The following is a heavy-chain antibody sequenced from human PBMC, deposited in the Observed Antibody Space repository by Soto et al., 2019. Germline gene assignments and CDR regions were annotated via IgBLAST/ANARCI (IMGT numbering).Heavy chain of an antibody. CDR2: IWYDGSNK. Sequence: PGGSLRLSCTASGFTFSNYGMHWVRQAPGKGLEWVAVIWYDGSNKYYADSVKGRFTISRDNSKNTLYLQMNSLRAEDTAVYYCARVYSGSYYIPPDIWGQGTMVTVSS. J-gene: IGHJ3*02. V-gene: IGHV3-33*01. CDR3: ARVYSGSYYIPPDI. CDR1: GFTFSNYG. D-gene: IGHD1-26*01.